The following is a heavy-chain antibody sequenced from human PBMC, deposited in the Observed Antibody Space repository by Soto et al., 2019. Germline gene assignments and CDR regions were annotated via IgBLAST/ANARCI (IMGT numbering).Heavy chain of an antibody. CDR2: IFYLGSS. Sequence: KTSETLSLTCTVSGDSIISSDFYWGWVRQPPGKGLEWIGSIFYLGSSYYNPSLKSRVTMSVDTSKNQFSLRLRSVTAADTALYFCARHSLALRKNNWFDPWGQGXMVTVYS. J-gene: IGHJ5*02. V-gene: IGHV4-39*01. CDR1: GDSIISSDFY. CDR3: ARHSLALRKNNWFDP. D-gene: IGHD3-3*02.